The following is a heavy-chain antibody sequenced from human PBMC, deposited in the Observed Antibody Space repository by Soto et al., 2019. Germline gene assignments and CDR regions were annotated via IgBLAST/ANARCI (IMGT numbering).Heavy chain of an antibody. CDR1: GFTFSGSA. J-gene: IGHJ4*02. Sequence: EVQLVESGGGLVQPGGSLKLSCAASGFTFSGSAMHWVRQASGKGLAWVGRIRSKANIYATEYAASVKGRFTISRDDSKNTAYLQMNSLKTEDTAVYYCTRPAREYSSSSDYWGQGTLVTVSS. V-gene: IGHV3-73*02. CDR3: TRPAREYSSSSDY. D-gene: IGHD6-6*01. CDR2: IRSKANIYAT.